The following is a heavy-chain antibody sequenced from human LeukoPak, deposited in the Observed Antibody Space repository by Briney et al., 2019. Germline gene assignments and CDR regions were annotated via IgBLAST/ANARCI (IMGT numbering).Heavy chain of an antibody. CDR1: GFTFSSYS. V-gene: IGHV3-48*01. CDR2: ISSSSSTI. D-gene: IGHD3-22*01. J-gene: IGHJ3*02. CDR3: ARGGITMIVVPEAAFDI. Sequence: PGGSLRLSCAASGFTFSSYSMNWVRQAPGKGLEWVSYISSSSSTIYYADSVKGRFTISRDNSKNTLYLQMNSLRAEDTAVYYCARGGITMIVVPEAAFDIWGQGTMVTVSS.